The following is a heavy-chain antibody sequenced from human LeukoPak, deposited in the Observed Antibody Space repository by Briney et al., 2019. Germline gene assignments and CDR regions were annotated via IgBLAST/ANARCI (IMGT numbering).Heavy chain of an antibody. CDR3: ARSRLAGYCSSTSCWGLQSRSYFDY. V-gene: IGHV4-39*01. CDR1: GGSISSSSYY. D-gene: IGHD2-2*01. CDR2: IYYSGST. Sequence: PSETLSLTCTVSGGSISSSSYYWGWIRQPPGKGLEWIGSIYYSGSTYYNPSLKSRVTISVDTSKNQFSLKLSSVTAADTAVYYCARSRLAGYCSSTSCWGLQSRSYFDYWGQGTLVTVSS. J-gene: IGHJ4*02.